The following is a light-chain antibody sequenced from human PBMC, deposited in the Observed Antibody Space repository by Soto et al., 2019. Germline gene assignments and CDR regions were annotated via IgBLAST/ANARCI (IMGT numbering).Light chain of an antibody. J-gene: IGKJ4*01. CDR3: QQCTNWPSLT. Sequence: EIVLTQSPATLSLSPGERATLSCRASQSISTYLAWYQQKPGQAPRLLIYDAFNRATGIPDRFSGSGSGTDFTLTISSLEPEGFALYYCQQCTNWPSLTVGGGTKVEIK. CDR1: QSISTY. CDR2: DAF. V-gene: IGKV3-11*01.